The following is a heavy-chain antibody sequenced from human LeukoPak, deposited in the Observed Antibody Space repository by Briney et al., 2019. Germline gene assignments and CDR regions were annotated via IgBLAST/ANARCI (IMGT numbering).Heavy chain of an antibody. CDR2: IYSSGST. D-gene: IGHD3-16*02. CDR3: ARHSGSYRSRLDY. CDR1: GGSISSSSYY. V-gene: IGHV4-39*01. Sequence: SETLSLTCTVSGGSISSSSYYWGWVRQPPGKGLEWIGSIYSSGSTYYNPSLKSRVTISVDASKNQFSLKLSSVTAADTAVYYCARHSGSYRSRLDYWGQGTLVTVSS. J-gene: IGHJ4*02.